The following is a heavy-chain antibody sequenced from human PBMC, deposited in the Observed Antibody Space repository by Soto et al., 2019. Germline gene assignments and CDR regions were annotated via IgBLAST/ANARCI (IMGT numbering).Heavy chain of an antibody. CDR2: ISSSSSYI. D-gene: IGHD3-3*01. CDR3: ARDVLLRFLEWLSPGGMDV. J-gene: IGHJ6*02. Sequence: GWSLRLSCAASGFTFSSYSMNWVRQAPGKGLEWVSSISSSSSYIYYADSVKGRFTISRDNAKNSLYLQMNSLRAEDTAVYYCARDVLLRFLEWLSPGGMDVWGQGTTVTVSS. V-gene: IGHV3-21*01. CDR1: GFTFSSYS.